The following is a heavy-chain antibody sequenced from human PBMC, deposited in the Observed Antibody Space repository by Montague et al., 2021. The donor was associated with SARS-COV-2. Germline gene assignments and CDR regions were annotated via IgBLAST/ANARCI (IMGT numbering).Heavy chain of an antibody. J-gene: IGHJ6*04. V-gene: IGHV4-59*01. CDR2: IYYNEST. Sequence: SETLSLTCTVYAYSISKSYLHLTPPPPGNALEWTGYIYYNESTYYKPFLKSRVTISGHTSKNLLSMKVRSVTAADTAVYYCARGGLKSADYFYFGLDVWGTGTT. CDR3: ARGGLKSADYFYFGLDV. CDR1: AYSISKSY.